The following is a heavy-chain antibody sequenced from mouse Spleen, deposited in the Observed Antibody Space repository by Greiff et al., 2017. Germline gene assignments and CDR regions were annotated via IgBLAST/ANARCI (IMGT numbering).Heavy chain of an antibody. CDR2: IYPRDGST. Sequence: VKLQESGPELVKPGASVKLSCKASGYTFTSYDINWVKQRPGQGLEWIGWIYPRDGSTKYNEKFKGKATLTVDTSSSTAYMELHSLTSEDSAVYYCARLYDGYRGYFDYWGQGTTLTVSS. CDR1: GYTFTSYD. J-gene: IGHJ2*01. D-gene: IGHD2-3*01. V-gene: IGHV1-85*01. CDR3: ARLYDGYRGYFDY.